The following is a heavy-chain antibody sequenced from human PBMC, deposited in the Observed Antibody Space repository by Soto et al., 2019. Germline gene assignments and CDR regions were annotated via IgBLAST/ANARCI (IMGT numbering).Heavy chain of an antibody. CDR2: ISYDGSNQ. J-gene: IGHJ6*02. CDR3: ARDHYRLAF. CDR1: GFTFSSYA. Sequence: GGSLRLSCAASGFTFSSYAIHWVRQAPGKGLEWVAVISYDGSNQYYADSVKGRFTISRDNSKNTLQMNSLRAEDTAVYYCARDHYRLAFWGEGTTVNV. V-gene: IGHV3-30-3*01.